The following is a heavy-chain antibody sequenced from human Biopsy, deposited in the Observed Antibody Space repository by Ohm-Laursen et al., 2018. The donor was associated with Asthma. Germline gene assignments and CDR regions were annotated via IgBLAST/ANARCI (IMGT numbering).Heavy chain of an antibody. CDR1: GDSIDSGDYS. J-gene: IGHJ4*02. CDR3: ARGWNCGGDCYSLDY. CDR2: IYRNGDT. Sequence: SQTLSLTCGVSGDSIDSGDYSWTWIRQSPGVGLEWIGYIYRNGDTYYNPTLKNRVTISIDRSKNQFSLRLRSVIAADTAVYYCARGWNCGGDCYSLDYWGQGTLVTVSS. V-gene: IGHV4-30-2*06. D-gene: IGHD2-21*02.